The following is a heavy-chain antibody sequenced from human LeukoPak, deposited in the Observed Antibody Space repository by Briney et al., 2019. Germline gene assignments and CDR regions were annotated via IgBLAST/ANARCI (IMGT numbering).Heavy chain of an antibody. CDR2: INPSAGST. CDR1: GYTFISCY. CDR3: ARDLSPGTVTIFNY. J-gene: IGHJ4*02. D-gene: IGHD4-17*01. Sequence: ASVKVSCKASGYTFISCYMHWVRQAPGQGLEWMGIINPSAGSTSYAQKFQGRVTMTRDLSTSTVYMELSSLRSEDTAMYYCARDLSPGTVTIFNYWGQGSLVTVSS. V-gene: IGHV1-46*01.